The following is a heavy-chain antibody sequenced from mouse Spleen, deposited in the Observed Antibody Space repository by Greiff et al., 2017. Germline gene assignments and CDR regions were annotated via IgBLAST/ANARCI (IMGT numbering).Heavy chain of an antibody. Sequence: VQLQQPGAELVMPGASVKLSCKASGYTFTSYWMHWVKQRPGQGLEWIGEIDPSDSYTNYNQKFKGKATLTVDKSSSTAYMQLSSLTSEDSAVYYCASEGNGFFDYWGQGTTLTVSS. V-gene: IGHV1-69*01. D-gene: IGHD2-2*01. CDR2: IDPSDSYT. CDR1: GYTFTSYW. J-gene: IGHJ2*01. CDR3: ASEGNGFFDY.